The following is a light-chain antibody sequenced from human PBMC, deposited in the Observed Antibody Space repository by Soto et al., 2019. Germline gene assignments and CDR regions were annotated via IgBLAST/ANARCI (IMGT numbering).Light chain of an antibody. J-gene: IGLJ2*01. CDR2: DVN. Sequence: QSALTQPASVSGSPGQSITISCTGTSSDIGAYNFVSWYQQHPGKAPKLMLYDVNIRPSGVSNRFSGSMSGNTSSLTISGLQAEDEADYYCTSWTTSTTMIFGGGTKLNVL. CDR3: TSWTTSTTMI. CDR1: SSDIGAYNF. V-gene: IGLV2-14*03.